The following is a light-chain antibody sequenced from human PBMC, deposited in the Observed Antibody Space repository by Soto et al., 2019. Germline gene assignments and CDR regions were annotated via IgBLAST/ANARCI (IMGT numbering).Light chain of an antibody. J-gene: IGKJ1*01. Sequence: DIQFTQSPSFLSSSLLDIVTITCRASQGISSYLAWYQQKPGKAPKLLIYAASTLQSGVPSRFSGSGSGTDFTLTISSLQPEDFATYYCQQLNSYQWTFGQGTKVDIK. V-gene: IGKV1-9*01. CDR3: QQLNSYQWT. CDR2: AAS. CDR1: QGISSY.